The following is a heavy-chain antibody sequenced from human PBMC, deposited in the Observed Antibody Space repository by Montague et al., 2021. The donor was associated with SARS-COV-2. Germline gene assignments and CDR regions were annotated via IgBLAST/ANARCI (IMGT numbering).Heavy chain of an antibody. Sequence: SLRLSCAASGFTFDAFVMHWVRQAPGKGLEWVSSIFGSGVSKYFADSVRGRFSISRDNSKNTLFLQMDSVRAEDTALYYCAKDTSPMVRGVIVGDDAFDIWGQGTMVTVSS. J-gene: IGHJ3*02. CDR1: GFTFDAFV. CDR2: IFGSGVSK. D-gene: IGHD3-10*01. CDR3: AKDTSPMVRGVIVGDDAFDI. V-gene: IGHV3-23*01.